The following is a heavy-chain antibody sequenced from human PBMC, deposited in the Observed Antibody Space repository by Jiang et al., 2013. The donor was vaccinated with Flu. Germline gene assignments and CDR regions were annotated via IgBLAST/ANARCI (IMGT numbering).Heavy chain of an antibody. CDR3: ARSLPGYSASSS. CDR1: GFSLSTSGMR. D-gene: IGHD1-26*01. Sequence: KPTQTLTLTCTFSGFSLSTSGMRVSWIRQPPGKALEWLARIDWDDDKFYSTSLKTRLTISKDTSKNQVVLTMTNMDPVDTATYYCARSLPGYSASSSWGQGTLVTVSS. CDR2: IDWDDDK. J-gene: IGHJ4*02. V-gene: IGHV2-70*04.